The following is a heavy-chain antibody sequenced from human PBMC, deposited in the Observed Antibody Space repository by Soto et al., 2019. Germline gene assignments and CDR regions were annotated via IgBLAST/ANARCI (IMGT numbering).Heavy chain of an antibody. D-gene: IGHD6-13*01. CDR2: IDYSGST. J-gene: IGHJ6*02. V-gene: IGHV4-39*01. CDR3: ARPRGGAAAPGGMDV. Sequence: SETLSLTCTVSGGSISSSSYYWGWIPQPPGKGLEWIGSIDYSGSTYYNPSLKSRVTISVDTSKNQFSLKLSSVTAADTAVYYCARPRGGAAAPGGMDVWGQGTTVTVSS. CDR1: GGSISSSSYY.